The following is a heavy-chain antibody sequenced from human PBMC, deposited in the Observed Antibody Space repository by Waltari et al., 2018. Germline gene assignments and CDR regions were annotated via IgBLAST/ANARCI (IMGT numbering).Heavy chain of an antibody. CDR1: GFNFSSYW. J-gene: IGHJ4*02. CDR3: ARVYWPRGFDY. Sequence: EVRLVESGGGLVQPGGSLRLSCAASGFNFSSYWMSVVRQAPGKGVEWVDNIKQEGSDKYYGDSVEGRFTVSRDNAKNSLYLQMNSLRAEDTAVYYCARVYWPRGFDYWGQGTLVTVSS. D-gene: IGHD2-8*02. CDR2: IKQEGSDK. V-gene: IGHV3-7*01.